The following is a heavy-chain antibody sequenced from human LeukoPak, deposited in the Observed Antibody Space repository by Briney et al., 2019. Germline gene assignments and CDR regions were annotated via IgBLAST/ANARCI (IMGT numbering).Heavy chain of an antibody. CDR3: ARVYGDSTGVDY. J-gene: IGHJ4*02. D-gene: IGHD4-17*01. CDR2: IYTSGST. V-gene: IGHV4-61*02. Sequence: PSQTLSLTCTVSGGSISSGSYYWSWIRQPAGKGLEWIGRIYTSGSTNYNPSLKSRVTISVDTSKNQFSLKLSSVTAADTAVYYGARVYGDSTGVDYWGQGTLVTVSS. CDR1: GGSISSGSYY.